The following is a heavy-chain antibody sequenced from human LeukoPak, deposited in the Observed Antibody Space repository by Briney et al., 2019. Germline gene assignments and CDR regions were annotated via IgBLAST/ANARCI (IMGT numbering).Heavy chain of an antibody. D-gene: IGHD6-19*01. CDR1: SGSFSGYY. CDR3: ARGRRSSGRVPYGMDV. CDR2: INHSGST. J-gene: IGHJ6*02. V-gene: IGHV4-34*01. Sequence: SETLSLTCAVYSGSFSGYYWSWIRQPPGKGLEWIGEINHSGSTNYNPSLKSRVTISVDTSKNQFSQKLSSVTAADTAVYYCARGRRSSGRVPYGMDVWGQGTTVTVSS.